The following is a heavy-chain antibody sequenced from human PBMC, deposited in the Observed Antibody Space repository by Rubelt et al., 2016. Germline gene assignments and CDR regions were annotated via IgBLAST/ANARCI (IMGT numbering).Heavy chain of an antibody. CDR3: ATPTLRGYFDY. CDR2: INAGNGNT. J-gene: IGHJ4*02. Sequence: HWVRQAPGQRLEWMGWINAGNGNTKYSQKFQGRVTITRDTSASTAYMELSSLRSEDTAVYYCATPTLRGYFDYWGQGTLVTVSS. V-gene: IGHV1-3*01. D-gene: IGHD4-23*01.